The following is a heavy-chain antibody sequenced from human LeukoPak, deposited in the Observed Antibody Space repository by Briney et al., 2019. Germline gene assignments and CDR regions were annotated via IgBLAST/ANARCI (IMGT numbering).Heavy chain of an antibody. V-gene: IGHV3-21*01. J-gene: IGHJ6*02. CDR3: ARAQVEAEFGWLGNYYYYGMDV. D-gene: IGHD3-10*01. Sequence: PGGSLRLSCAASGFTFSSYSMNWVRQAPGKGLEWVSSISSSSSYIYYADSVKGRFTISRDNAKNSLYLQMNSLRAEDTAVYYCARAQVEAEFGWLGNYYYYGMDVWGQGTTVTVSS. CDR2: ISSSSSYI. CDR1: GFTFSSYS.